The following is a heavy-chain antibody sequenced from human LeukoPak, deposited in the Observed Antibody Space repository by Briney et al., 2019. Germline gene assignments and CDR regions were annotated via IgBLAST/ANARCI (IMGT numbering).Heavy chain of an antibody. CDR3: AKVKDSSGYYSPYFDY. Sequence: GGSLRLSCAASGFTFSSYAMSWVRQAPGKGLEWVSAISGSGGSTYYADSVKGRFTISIDNSKNTLYLQMNSLRAEDTAVYYCAKVKDSSGYYSPYFDYWGQGTLVTVSS. V-gene: IGHV3-23*01. D-gene: IGHD3-22*01. CDR1: GFTFSSYA. J-gene: IGHJ4*02. CDR2: ISGSGGST.